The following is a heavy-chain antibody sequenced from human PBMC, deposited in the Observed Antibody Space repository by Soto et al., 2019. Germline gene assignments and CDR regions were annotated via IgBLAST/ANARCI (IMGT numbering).Heavy chain of an antibody. Sequence: SETLSLTCAVYGGSFSGYYWSWIRQPPGKGLEWIGEINHSGSTNYNPSLKSRVTISVDTSKNQFSLKLSSVTAADTAVYYCARELPGIAAAGRANYYYYYMDVWGKGTTVTVS. V-gene: IGHV4-34*01. CDR3: ARELPGIAAAGRANYYYYYMDV. CDR1: GGSFSGYY. J-gene: IGHJ6*03. D-gene: IGHD6-13*01. CDR2: INHSGST.